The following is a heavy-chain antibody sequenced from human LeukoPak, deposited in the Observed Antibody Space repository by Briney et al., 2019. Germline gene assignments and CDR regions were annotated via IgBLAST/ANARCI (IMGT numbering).Heavy chain of an antibody. V-gene: IGHV3-30-3*01. CDR2: ISYEGSNK. CDR3: ARVSPPAKALPLVEMARGAFDI. D-gene: IGHD5-24*01. J-gene: IGHJ3*02. CDR1: GFTFSSNA. Sequence: GGSLRPSCAASGFTFSSNAMHWVRKPPGKGREGVAVISYEGSNKYYADSVKGRFTISRDNSKNTLYLQMNSLRAEDTAVYYCARVSPPAKALPLVEMARGAFDIWGQGTMVTVSS.